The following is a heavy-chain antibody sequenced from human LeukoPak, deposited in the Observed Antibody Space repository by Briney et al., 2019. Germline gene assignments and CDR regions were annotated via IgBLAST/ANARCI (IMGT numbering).Heavy chain of an antibody. J-gene: IGHJ6*02. D-gene: IGHD2-15*01. CDR1: AYSFTGYY. CDR3: ARAVVVVAATRDYFYYYYGMDV. Sequence: ASVKLCCKSSAYSFTGYYIRWVRLAPGPGLGWVWWINPNSGGTNYAQMFQGRVTMTRDPSSSTAYMELSRLRSDDTAVYYCARAVVVVAATRDYFYYYYGMDVWGQGTTVTVSS. V-gene: IGHV1-2*02. CDR2: INPNSGGT.